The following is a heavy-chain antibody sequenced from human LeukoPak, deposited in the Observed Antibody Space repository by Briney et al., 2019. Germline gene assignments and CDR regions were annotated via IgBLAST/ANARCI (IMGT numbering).Heavy chain of an antibody. CDR1: GGSIRNYY. Sequence: KSSETLSLTCSVSGGSIRNYYWNWIRKPAGKGLEWIGRIYASGSTNYNPSLKSRVTISMDKSENHFSLNLKSVTAADTGFYYCARDFYGDDGHHPFDYWGQGIQVTVSS. CDR3: ARDFYGDDGHHPFDY. CDR2: IYASGST. V-gene: IGHV4-4*07. D-gene: IGHD2/OR15-2a*01. J-gene: IGHJ4*02.